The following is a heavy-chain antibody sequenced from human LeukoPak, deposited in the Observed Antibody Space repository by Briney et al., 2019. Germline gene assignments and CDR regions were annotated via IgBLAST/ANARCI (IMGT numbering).Heavy chain of an antibody. V-gene: IGHV3-53*01. CDR1: GFTFSSNY. J-gene: IGHJ4*02. D-gene: IGHD1-20*01. CDR3: AADPFYNWNPRLGFDY. CDR2: IYSGGST. Sequence: GGSLRLSCAASGFTFSSNYMSWVRQAPGRGLEWVSVIYSGGSTYYADSVKGRFTISRDNSKNTLYLQMNSLRAEDTAVYYCAADPFYNWNPRLGFDYWGQGTLVTVSS.